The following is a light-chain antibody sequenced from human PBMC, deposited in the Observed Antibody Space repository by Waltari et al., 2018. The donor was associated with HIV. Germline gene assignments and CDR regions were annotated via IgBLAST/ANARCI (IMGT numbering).Light chain of an antibody. Sequence: QSALTQPRSVSGSPGQSVPISCTGTSSDVGGGNFVSWYQQHPGKAPNLILSAVSKWPSGVPDRFSGSKSGNPAYLTISGLQAEDEADYYCCSYASYAGGYWVFGGGTKLIVL. V-gene: IGLV2-11*01. CDR1: SSDVGGGNF. J-gene: IGLJ3*02. CDR2: AVS. CDR3: CSYASYAGGYWV.